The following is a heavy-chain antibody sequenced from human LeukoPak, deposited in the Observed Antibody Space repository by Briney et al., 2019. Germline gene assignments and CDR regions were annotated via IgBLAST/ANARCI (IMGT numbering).Heavy chain of an antibody. CDR3: ARASGVADAFDI. D-gene: IGHD3-3*01. J-gene: IGHJ3*02. CDR1: GFTFSTFA. V-gene: IGHV3-23*01. CDR2: IFPSGGEI. Sequence: KSGGSLRLSCAASGFTFSTFAMIWVRQPPGKGLEWVSSIFPSGGEIHYADSVKGRFTISRDNSKNTLYLQMNSLRAEDTAVYYCARASGVADAFDIWGQGTMVTVSS.